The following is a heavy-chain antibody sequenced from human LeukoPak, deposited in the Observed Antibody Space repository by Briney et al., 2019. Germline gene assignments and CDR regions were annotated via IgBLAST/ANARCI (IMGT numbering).Heavy chain of an antibody. Sequence: ASVTVSYKGSVYTFTNYGISWVRQAPGQGLEWMGWISAYNGNTNYAQKLQGRVTMTTDTSTSTAYMELRSLRSDHTAVYYCASTGYSSSSSLGYWGQGTLVTVSS. V-gene: IGHV1-18*01. D-gene: IGHD6-13*01. CDR2: ISAYNGNT. CDR1: VYTFTNYG. J-gene: IGHJ4*02. CDR3: ASTGYSSSSSLGY.